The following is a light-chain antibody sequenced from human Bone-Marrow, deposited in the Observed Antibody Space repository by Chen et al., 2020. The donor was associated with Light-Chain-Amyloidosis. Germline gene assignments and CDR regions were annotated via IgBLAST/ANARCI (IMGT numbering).Light chain of an antibody. J-gene: IGKJ2*01. Sequence: IVMTQSPLSLAVTPGESASISCTSNQSLMQNNGHNFLDWYLQKPGQSPQLLIHLASDRASGVPDSFSGSGSGKDFTLKITSVEADDVGVYFCMQTLQPLRTFGQGTKLEI. CDR1: QSLMQNNGHNF. CDR3: MQTLQPLRT. CDR2: LAS. V-gene: IGKV2-28*01.